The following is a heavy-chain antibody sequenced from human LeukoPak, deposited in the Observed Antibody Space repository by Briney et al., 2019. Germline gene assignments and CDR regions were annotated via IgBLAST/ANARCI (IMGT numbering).Heavy chain of an antibody. CDR1: GYTFSSYD. V-gene: IGHV1-8*01. D-gene: IGHD1-26*01. Sequence: ASVKVSCKASGYTFSSYDIHWVRQASGQGLEWMGWMNPKSGNTGYAQKFQGRVTMTRDTSISTAYMELSRLRSDDTAVYYCARVVGATNTIDYWGQGTLVTVSS. CDR3: ARVVGATNTIDY. CDR2: MNPKSGNT. J-gene: IGHJ4*02.